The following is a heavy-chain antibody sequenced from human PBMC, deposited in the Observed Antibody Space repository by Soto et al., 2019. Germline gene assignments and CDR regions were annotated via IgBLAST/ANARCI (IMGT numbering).Heavy chain of an antibody. CDR1: GGTFSNDI. J-gene: IGHJ6*02. V-gene: IGHV1-18*01. D-gene: IGHD3-16*01. CDR3: ARSWVTGKGGMDV. Sequence: VKVSCKTSGGTFSNDIITWVRQAPGQGLEWMGWINGYTGNTHYAQKFQGRVTMTTDTSTSTAYMELWTLISDDTAVYYCARSWVTGKGGMDVWGQGTTVTVS. CDR2: INGYTGNT.